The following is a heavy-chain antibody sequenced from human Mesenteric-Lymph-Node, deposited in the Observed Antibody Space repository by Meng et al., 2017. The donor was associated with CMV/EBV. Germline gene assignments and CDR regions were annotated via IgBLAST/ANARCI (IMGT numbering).Heavy chain of an antibody. D-gene: IGHD5-18*01. Sequence: GESLKISCAASGITVSSNYMSWVRQAPGKGLEWVSVIYSGGSSTYYADSVKGRFTISRDNSKNTLYLQMNSLRAEDTAVYYCAKDLKWGSYGYYYGMDVWGQGTTVTVSS. CDR3: AKDLKWGSYGYYYGMDV. J-gene: IGHJ6*02. CDR1: GITVSSNY. CDR2: IYSGGSST. V-gene: IGHV3-23*03.